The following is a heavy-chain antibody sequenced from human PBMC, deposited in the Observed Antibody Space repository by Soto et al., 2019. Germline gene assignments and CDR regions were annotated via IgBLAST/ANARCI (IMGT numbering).Heavy chain of an antibody. V-gene: IGHV1-69*02. CDR2: IIPILGIA. CDR3: APQSYCRGGSCYPDD. D-gene: IGHD2-15*01. J-gene: IGHJ4*02. CDR1: GGTVSRYT. Sequence: QVQLVQSGAEVKKPGSSVKVSCKDSGGTVSRYTISWVRQAPGQGLEWMGRIIPILGIANYAQKFQGRVTITADKSTSTAYRELSSLRSEDTAVYYCAPQSYCRGGSCYPDDWGQGTLVTVSS.